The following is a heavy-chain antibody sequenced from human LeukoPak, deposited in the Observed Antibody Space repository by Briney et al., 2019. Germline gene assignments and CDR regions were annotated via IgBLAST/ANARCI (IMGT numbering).Heavy chain of an antibody. D-gene: IGHD3-22*01. Sequence: GSSVKVSCKASGGTFSSYAISWVRQAPGQGLEWMGRIIPIFGTATYAQKFQGRVTITTDESTSTAYMELSSLRSEDTAVYYCASGGYYYDSSGYLEYWGQGTLVTVSS. CDR1: GGTFSSYA. CDR3: ASGGYYYDSSGYLEY. V-gene: IGHV1-69*05. CDR2: IIPIFGTA. J-gene: IGHJ4*02.